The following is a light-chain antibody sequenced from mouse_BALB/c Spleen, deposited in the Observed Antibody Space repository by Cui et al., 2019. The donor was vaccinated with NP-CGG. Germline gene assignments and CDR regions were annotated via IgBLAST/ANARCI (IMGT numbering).Light chain of an antibody. Sequence: QALVTQESALTTSPGETVTLTCRSNTGAVTTSNYANWVQEKPDHLFTGLMGGTNNRAPGVPARFSGSLIGDKAALTITGAQTEDEAIYFCALWYSNHWVFGGGTKLTVL. CDR1: TGAVTTSNY. CDR2: GTN. CDR3: ALWYSNHWV. J-gene: IGLJ1*01. V-gene: IGLV1*01.